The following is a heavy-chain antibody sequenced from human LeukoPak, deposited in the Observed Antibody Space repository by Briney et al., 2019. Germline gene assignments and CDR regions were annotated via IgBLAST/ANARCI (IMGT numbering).Heavy chain of an antibody. CDR1: GFTFSSYP. Sequence: GGSLRLSCAASGFTFSSYPMHWVRQAPGKGLEYVSAISSNGGSTYYANSVKGRFTISRDNSKNTLYLQMGSLRAEDMAVYYCARDGERRLEPPTYYYYYYYMDVWGKGTTVTVSS. V-gene: IGHV3-64*01. D-gene: IGHD1-1*01. CDR2: ISSNGGST. CDR3: ARDGERRLEPPTYYYYYYYMDV. J-gene: IGHJ6*03.